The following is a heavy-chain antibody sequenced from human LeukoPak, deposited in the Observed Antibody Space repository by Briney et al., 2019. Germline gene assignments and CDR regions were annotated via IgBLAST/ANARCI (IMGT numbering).Heavy chain of an antibody. CDR3: ARDYGGSSPFDY. V-gene: IGHV3-48*03. CDR2: ISSSGRTI. D-gene: IGHD4-23*01. CDR1: GFTFSSYE. Sequence: PGRSLRLSCAASGFTFSSYEMHWVRQAPGKGLECVSYISSSGRTIYYADSVKGRFTISRDNAKNSLYLQMNSLRAEDTAIYYCARDYGGSSPFDYWGQGTLVTVSS. J-gene: IGHJ4*02.